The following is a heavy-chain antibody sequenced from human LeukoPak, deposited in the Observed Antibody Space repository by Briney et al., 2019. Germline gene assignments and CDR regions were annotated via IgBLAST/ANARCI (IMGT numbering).Heavy chain of an antibody. D-gene: IGHD1-26*01. CDR1: GFTFSSCS. V-gene: IGHV3-23*01. CDR3: AKETGVGVSFLDN. CDR2: ISASGGAT. Sequence: PGGSLRLSCAASGFTFSSCSMHWVRRAPGKGLEWVSAISASGGATYYADSVKGRFTISRDSSQNTLYLQMNYLRAEDTAIYYCAKETGVGVSFLDNWGQGTLVPVSS. J-gene: IGHJ4*02.